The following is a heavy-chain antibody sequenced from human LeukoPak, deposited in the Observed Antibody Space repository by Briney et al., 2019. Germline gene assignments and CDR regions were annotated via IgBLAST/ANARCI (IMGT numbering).Heavy chain of an antibody. V-gene: IGHV3-23*01. CDR1: GYTLTELS. Sequence: SCKVSGYTLTELSMHWVRQAPGKGLEWVSAISGSGGSTYYADSVKGRFTTSRDNSKNTLYLQMNSLRAEDTAVYYCANPTRWGQGTLVTVSS. D-gene: IGHD2-2*01. J-gene: IGHJ4*02. CDR2: ISGSGGST. CDR3: ANPTR.